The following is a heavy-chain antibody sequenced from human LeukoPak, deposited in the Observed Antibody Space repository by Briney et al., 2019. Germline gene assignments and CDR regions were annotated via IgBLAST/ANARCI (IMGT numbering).Heavy chain of an antibody. V-gene: IGHV4-34*01. CDR1: GGSFSGYY. J-gene: IGHJ5*02. Sequence: SETLSLTCAVYGGSFSGYYWSWIRQPPGKGLEWIGEIYHSGRTNYNPSLKSRVTISVDTSKSQFSLKLTSLTAADTAVYYCARNSVFYGSGTWGQGTLVTVSS. CDR2: IYHSGRT. D-gene: IGHD3-10*01. CDR3: ARNSVFYGSGT.